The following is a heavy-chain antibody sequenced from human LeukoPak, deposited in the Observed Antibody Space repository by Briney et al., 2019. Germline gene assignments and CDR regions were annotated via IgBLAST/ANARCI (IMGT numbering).Heavy chain of an antibody. V-gene: IGHV4-34*01. D-gene: IGHD2-2*01. CDR3: ARGGYCSSTSCYPHYYYYMDV. J-gene: IGHJ6*03. Sequence: PSETLSLTCAVYGGSFSGYYWSWIRQPPGKGLEWIGEINHSGSTNYNPSLKSRVTISVDTSKSQFSLKLSSVTAADTAVYYCARGGYCSSTSCYPHYYYYMDVWGKGTTVTISS. CDR1: GGSFSGYY. CDR2: INHSGST.